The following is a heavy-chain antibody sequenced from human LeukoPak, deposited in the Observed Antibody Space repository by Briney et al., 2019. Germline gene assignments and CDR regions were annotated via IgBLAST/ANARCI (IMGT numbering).Heavy chain of an antibody. CDR1: GFTFSNYA. D-gene: IGHD6-6*01. CDR2: ISGSGGST. J-gene: IGHJ6*02. V-gene: IGHV3-23*01. Sequence: TGGSLRRSCAASGFTFSNYAMNWVRQAPGKGLEWVSTISGSGGSTYYADSVKGRFTISRDNSKNTLYLQMNSLRAEDTAVYYCARDPYSSTWSYGMDVWGQGTMVTVSS. CDR3: ARDPYSSTWSYGMDV.